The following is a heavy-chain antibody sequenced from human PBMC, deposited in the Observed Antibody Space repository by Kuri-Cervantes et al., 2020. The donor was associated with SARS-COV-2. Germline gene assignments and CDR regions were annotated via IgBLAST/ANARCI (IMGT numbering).Heavy chain of an antibody. V-gene: IGHV3-30*03. J-gene: IGHJ6*02. CDR3: AREVWFGELTSYYYGMDV. Sequence: GESLKISCAASGFTFSSYGMHWVRQAPGKGLEWVAVISYDGSNKYYADSVKGRFTISRDNSKNTLYLQMNSLRAEDTAVYYCAREVWFGELTSYYYGMDVWGQGTTVTVSS. CDR2: ISYDGSNK. D-gene: IGHD3-10*01. CDR1: GFTFSSYG.